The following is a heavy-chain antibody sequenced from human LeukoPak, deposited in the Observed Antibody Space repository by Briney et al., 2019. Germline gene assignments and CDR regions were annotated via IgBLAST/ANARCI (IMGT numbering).Heavy chain of an antibody. CDR3: ARPKGAVAGTFPFDY. CDR1: GFTFSSYW. D-gene: IGHD6-19*01. J-gene: IGHJ4*02. Sequence: GGSLRPSCAASGFTFSSYWMSWVRQAPGKGLEWVANIKQDGSEKYYVDSVKGRFTISRDNAKNSLYLQMNSLRAEDTAVYYCARPKGAVAGTFPFDYWGQGTLVTVSS. V-gene: IGHV3-7*03. CDR2: IKQDGSEK.